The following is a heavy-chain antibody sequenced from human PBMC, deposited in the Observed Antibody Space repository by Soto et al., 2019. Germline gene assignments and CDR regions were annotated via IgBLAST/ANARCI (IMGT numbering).Heavy chain of an antibody. CDR3: ARKVLGTTSRPDWWYVDL. V-gene: IGHV3-23*01. D-gene: IGHD2-2*01. CDR1: GFTFINYA. J-gene: IGHJ2*01. Sequence: EVQLLESGGGLVQPGGSLRLSCVGSGFTFINYAMNWVRQTPGKGLEWVSGISGGGDRTFDADSVKGRFTISRDNSKNTVNLQMNSLRADDTAVYYCARKVLGTTSRPDWWYVDLGGRGTLVTVSS. CDR2: ISGGGDRT.